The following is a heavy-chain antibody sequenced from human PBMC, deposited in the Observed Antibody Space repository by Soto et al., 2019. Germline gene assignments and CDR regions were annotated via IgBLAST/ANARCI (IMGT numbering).Heavy chain of an antibody. CDR2: ISYDGSNK. D-gene: IGHD1-1*01. Sequence: QVQLVESGGGVVQPGRSLRLSCAASGFTFSSYAMHWVRQAPGKGLEWVAVISYDGSNKYYADSVKGRFTIPRDNSKNTRYLQVDSQRDEDTAVYDCARDRFRSTWSDFPAASYGNDGWGGWPTVTVSP. CDR3: ARDRFRSTWSDFPAASYGNDG. CDR1: GFTFSSYA. J-gene: IGHJ6*04. V-gene: IGHV3-30-3*01.